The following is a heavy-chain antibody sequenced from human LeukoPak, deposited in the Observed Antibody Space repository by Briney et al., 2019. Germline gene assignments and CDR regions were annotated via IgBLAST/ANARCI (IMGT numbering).Heavy chain of an antibody. Sequence: GGSLRLSCSVSGFTFSSYWMNWVRQAPGKGLEWVANIKQDGSEKNYVDSVKGRFTISRDNAKSSLFLQMNDLRAEDTAVYYCAKGGRGNGEVYWGQGTLVTVSS. CDR2: IKQDGSEK. CDR3: AKGGRGNGEVY. J-gene: IGHJ4*02. D-gene: IGHD2-8*01. CDR1: GFTFSSYW. V-gene: IGHV3-7*01.